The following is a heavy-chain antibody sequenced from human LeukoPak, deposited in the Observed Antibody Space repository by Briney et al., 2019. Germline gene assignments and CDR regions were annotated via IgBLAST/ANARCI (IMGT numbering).Heavy chain of an antibody. V-gene: IGHV3-23*01. J-gene: IGHJ5*02. D-gene: IGHD4-17*01. CDR3: AKDNYGDYSNWFDP. CDR1: GFTFSSYA. CDR2: ISGSGGST. Sequence: GGSLRLSCAASGFTFSSYAMSWVRQAPGKGLEWVSAISGSGGSTYYAGSVKGRFTISRDNSKNTLYLQMNSLRAEDTAVYYCAKDNYGDYSNWFDPWGQGILVTVSS.